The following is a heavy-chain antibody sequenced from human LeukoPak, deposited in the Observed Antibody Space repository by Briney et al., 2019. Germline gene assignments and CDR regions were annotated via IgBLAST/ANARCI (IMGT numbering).Heavy chain of an antibody. J-gene: IGHJ6*03. V-gene: IGHV3-74*01. Sequence: GGSLRLSCAASGFTFSNYWMHWVRQAPGKGLVWVSRIHRDGSSTTYADSVKGRFTISRDNAKNTLYLQMNSLRAEDTAVYYCAKDVRYCSSTSCYSPHYYYYYMDVWGKGTTVTISS. CDR3: AKDVRYCSSTSCYSPHYYYYYMDV. CDR1: GFTFSNYW. D-gene: IGHD2-2*01. CDR2: IHRDGSST.